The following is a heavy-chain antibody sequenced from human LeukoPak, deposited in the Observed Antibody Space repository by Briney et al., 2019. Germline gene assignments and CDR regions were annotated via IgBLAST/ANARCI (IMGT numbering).Heavy chain of an antibody. V-gene: IGHV3-23*01. J-gene: IGHJ6*02. CDR2: ISGTGGRT. Sequence: GGSLRLSCAASGFTFSSYAMSWVRQAPGKGLEWVSAISGTGGRTYYADSVKGRFTISRDNAKNSLYLQMNSLRAEDTAVYYCARGITMIVVSTGYGMDVWGQGTTVTVSS. D-gene: IGHD3-22*01. CDR3: ARGITMIVVSTGYGMDV. CDR1: GFTFSSYA.